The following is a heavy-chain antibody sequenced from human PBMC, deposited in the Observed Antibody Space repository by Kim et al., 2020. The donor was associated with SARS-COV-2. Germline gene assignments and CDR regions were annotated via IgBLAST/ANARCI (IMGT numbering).Heavy chain of an antibody. CDR1: GFTFSDYY. J-gene: IGHJ4*02. Sequence: VGSLRLSCAASGFTFSDYYMSWIRQAPGKGLEWVSYISISSSYTNYADSVKGRFTISRDNAKNSLYLQMNSLRAEDTAVYYCARVWVRTDFFDYWGQGTLVTVSS. CDR2: ISISSSYT. CDR3: ARVWVRTDFFDY. V-gene: IGHV3-11*05. D-gene: IGHD3-16*01.